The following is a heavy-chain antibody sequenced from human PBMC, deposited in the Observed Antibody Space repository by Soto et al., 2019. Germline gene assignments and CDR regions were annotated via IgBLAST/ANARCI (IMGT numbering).Heavy chain of an antibody. J-gene: IGHJ5*02. CDR1: GYTFTAYG. V-gene: IGHV1-18*04. CDR3: ASLNGRDYDDRFNWFDP. D-gene: IGHD3-22*01. Sequence: QVQLVQSGAEVRKPGASVKVSCKASGYTFTAYGITWVRQAPGQGLEWMGWITTYNGKTNYAQNFQGRLTMTTDTSTSTAYMELRSLRSDDTAVYYCASLNGRDYDDRFNWFDPWGQGTLVTVSS. CDR2: ITTYNGKT.